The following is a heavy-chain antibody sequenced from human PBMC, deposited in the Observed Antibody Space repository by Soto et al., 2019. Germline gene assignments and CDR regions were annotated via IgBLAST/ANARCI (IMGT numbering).Heavy chain of an antibody. CDR2: ISGSGSST. V-gene: IGHV3-23*01. D-gene: IGHD3-10*01. Sequence: VQLLGSGGGLVQPGESLRLSCAASGFTFSSYAMSWVRQAPGKGLEWVSSISGSGSSTYYADSVKGRLSISRDNSKNTLYLQINSLRAEDTAVYYCARVGRGLFDYWGQGTLVSVSS. CDR1: GFTFSSYA. J-gene: IGHJ4*02. CDR3: ARVGRGLFDY.